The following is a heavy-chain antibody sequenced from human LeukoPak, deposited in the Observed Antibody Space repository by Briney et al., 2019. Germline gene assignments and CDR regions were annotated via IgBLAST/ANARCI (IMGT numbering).Heavy chain of an antibody. CDR2: INPHSGGT. CDR1: GYTFTGYY. J-gene: IGHJ6*03. CDR3: ARGVTARGFYHYMDI. D-gene: IGHD2-21*02. Sequence: ASVKVSCKASGYTFTGYYIQWVRQAPGQGLEWMGWINPHSGGTNYAQEFQGRVTMTRDTSISTAYMELSSLRPDDTAVYSCARGVTARGFYHYMDIWGNGTTVTISS. V-gene: IGHV1-2*02.